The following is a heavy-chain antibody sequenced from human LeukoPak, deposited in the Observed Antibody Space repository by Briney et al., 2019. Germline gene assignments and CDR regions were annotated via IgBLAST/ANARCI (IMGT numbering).Heavy chain of an antibody. CDR2: ISYDGSNK. D-gene: IGHD5-18*01. Sequence: GRSLRLSCAASGFTFSSYGMHWARQAPGKGLEWVAVISYDGSNKYYADSVKGRFTISRDNSKNTLYLQMNSLRAEDTAVYYCAKDTAMAVDYWGQGSLVAVSS. CDR3: AKDTAMAVDY. V-gene: IGHV3-30*18. J-gene: IGHJ4*02. CDR1: GFTFSSYG.